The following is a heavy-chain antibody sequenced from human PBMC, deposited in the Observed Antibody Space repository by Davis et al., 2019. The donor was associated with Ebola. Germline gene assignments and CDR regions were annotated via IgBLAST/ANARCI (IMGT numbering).Heavy chain of an antibody. D-gene: IGHD6-19*01. CDR3: ARDLEIAVAAPDRDY. CDR1: GFTFNRYS. J-gene: IGHJ4*02. V-gene: IGHV3-48*02. CDR2: ISSSSNTL. Sequence: GESLKISCAASGFTFNRYSMNWVRQAPGEGLKWLSYISSSSNTLYYADSVKGRFTISRDNAKNSLYLQMNSLRDEDTAVYYCARDLEIAVAAPDRDYWGQGTLVTVSS.